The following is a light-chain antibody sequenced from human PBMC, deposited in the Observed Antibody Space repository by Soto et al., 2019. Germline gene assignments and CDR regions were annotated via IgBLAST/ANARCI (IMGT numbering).Light chain of an antibody. CDR1: QSVSSN. CDR2: GAS. J-gene: IGKJ5*01. CDR3: QQHYQWPIT. Sequence: EIVLAQSPGTLSLSPGERATLSCRASQSVSSNYLAWYQRKPGQAPRLLIYGASTRATGIPARFSGSGSGTEFTLTISSLQSEDFAVYYCQQHYQWPITFGQGTRLEIK. V-gene: IGKV3-15*01.